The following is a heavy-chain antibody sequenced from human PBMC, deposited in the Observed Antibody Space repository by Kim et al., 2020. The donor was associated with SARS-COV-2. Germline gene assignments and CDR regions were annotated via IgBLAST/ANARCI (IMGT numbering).Heavy chain of an antibody. CDR2: SGGSGGTT. CDR3: ASRYRGWYFEH. Sequence: GGSLRLSCAASGFTLSTYDMSWVRRAPGKGLEWVSSSGGSGGTTYADSVKGRFTISRDKSKSTLNLQMNSLRAEDTAIYYCASRYRGWYFEHWGQGTVVSVSS. J-gene: IGHJ4*02. CDR1: GFTLSTYD. D-gene: IGHD6-19*01. V-gene: IGHV3-23*01.